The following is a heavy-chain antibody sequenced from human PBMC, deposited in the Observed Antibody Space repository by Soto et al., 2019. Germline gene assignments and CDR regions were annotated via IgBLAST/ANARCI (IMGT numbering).Heavy chain of an antibody. V-gene: IGHV1-58*01. CDR2: IVVGSGHT. Sequence: QMQLVQSGPEVKKPGTSVKVSCKVSGFTFITSTVQWVRQARGQPLEWIGWIVVGSGHTIYAQKFQERVTFTRDESTSTAYMELSSLRSEDTGVYYCAAGDYHDTSGYSSDYWGQGTLVTVSS. CDR1: GFTFITST. D-gene: IGHD3-3*01. CDR3: AAGDYHDTSGYSSDY. J-gene: IGHJ4*02.